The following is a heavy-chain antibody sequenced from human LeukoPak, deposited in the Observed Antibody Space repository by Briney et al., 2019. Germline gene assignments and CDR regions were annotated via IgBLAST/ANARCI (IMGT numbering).Heavy chain of an antibody. CDR3: ARRRTYYYDSSGYYYAY. Sequence: SETQSLTCAVYGGSFSGYYWSWIRQPPGKGLEWIGEINHSGSTNYNPSLKSRVTISVDTSKNQFSLKLSSVTAADTAVYYCARRRTYYYDSSGYYYAYWGQGTLVTVSS. CDR2: INHSGST. V-gene: IGHV4-34*01. J-gene: IGHJ4*02. CDR1: GGSFSGYY. D-gene: IGHD3-22*01.